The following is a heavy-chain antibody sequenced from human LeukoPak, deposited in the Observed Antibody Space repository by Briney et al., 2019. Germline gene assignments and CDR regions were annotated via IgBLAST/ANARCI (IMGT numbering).Heavy chain of an antibody. CDR2: ISGSGGST. J-gene: IGHJ4*02. Sequence: GGSLRLSCAASGFTFSSYAMSWVRQAPGKGLEWVSAISGSGGSTYYADSVKGRFTISRDNSKNTLYLQMNSLRAEDTAVYYCAKCLPSQSRGWPYFDYWGQGTLVTVSS. V-gene: IGHV3-23*01. D-gene: IGHD6-19*01. CDR3: AKCLPSQSRGWPYFDY. CDR1: GFTFSSYA.